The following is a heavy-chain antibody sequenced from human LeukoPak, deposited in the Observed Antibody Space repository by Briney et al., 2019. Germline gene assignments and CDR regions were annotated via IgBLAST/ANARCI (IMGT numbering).Heavy chain of an antibody. J-gene: IGHJ4*02. CDR3: AKDAQRCFDYSNSLEH. D-gene: IGHD4-11*01. CDR1: GFTFIDYG. V-gene: IGHV3-33*06. Sequence: GGSMRLSCAASGFTFIDYGMHWVSQAPGKGLEWVAVIWSDGTNQYYADSVKGRFTISIDDFRKTLSLQMNSLRAEDTAVYFCAKDAQRCFDYSNSLEHWGQGSLVTVSS. CDR2: IWSDGTNQ.